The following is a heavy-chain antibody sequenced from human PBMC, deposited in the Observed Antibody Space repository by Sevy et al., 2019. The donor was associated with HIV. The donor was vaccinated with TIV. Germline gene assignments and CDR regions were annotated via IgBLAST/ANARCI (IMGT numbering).Heavy chain of an antibody. Sequence: SETLSLTCTVSGASISSNTYYWGWIRQPPGKDLDWIGRIYFSGSAYYNPSLKGRVTISVDTSKNQFSLKVRSVTATDTAVYYCAREGPRIAQFDNWGQGTLVTVSS. J-gene: IGHJ4*02. CDR2: IYFSGSA. CDR3: AREGPRIAQFDN. V-gene: IGHV4-39*02. D-gene: IGHD6-13*01. CDR1: GASISSNTYY.